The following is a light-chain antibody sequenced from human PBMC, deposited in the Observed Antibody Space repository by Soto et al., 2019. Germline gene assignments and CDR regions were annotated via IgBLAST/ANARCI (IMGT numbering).Light chain of an antibody. CDR3: LQYHSYWT. J-gene: IGKJ1*01. Sequence: DIQMTQSPSTLSASVGERVSITCRASQSISSQLAWYQQKPGKAPNLLIYQASNLETGVPTRFTGGGSGTAFPLTISSLQTDDLATYYYLQYHSYWTFGQGTKVEVK. V-gene: IGKV1-5*03. CDR2: QAS. CDR1: QSISSQ.